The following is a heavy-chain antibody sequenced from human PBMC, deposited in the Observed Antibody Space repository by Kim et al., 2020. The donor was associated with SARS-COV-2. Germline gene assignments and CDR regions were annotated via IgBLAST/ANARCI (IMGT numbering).Heavy chain of an antibody. J-gene: IGHJ4*02. Sequence: GGSLRLSCAASGFVFSDSAMTWIRQVPGRGLQWISYISSSSNNIQYADSVRGRFTVSRDNAQNSLYLQMHSLRGDDTAVYYCVRGGRNTSRYWVYWGRGTLVTVSS. D-gene: IGHD2-2*01. CDR1: GFVFSDSA. CDR3: VRGGRNTSRYWVY. CDR2: ISSSSNNI. V-gene: IGHV3-11*06.